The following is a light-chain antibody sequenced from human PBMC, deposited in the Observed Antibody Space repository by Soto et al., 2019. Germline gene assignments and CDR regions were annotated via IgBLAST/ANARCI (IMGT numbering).Light chain of an antibody. CDR1: QGISTY. V-gene: IGKV1-9*01. CDR3: QQLDSFPMYT. CDR2: AAS. Sequence: EIQLTQSPSFLSASVGDRVTITCRASQGISTYIAWYQQKPGKTPKYLIYAASTLQSGVPSRFSGSGSGTVFTLTINSLQPEDFAPYYCQQLDSFPMYTFGQGTKLEIK. J-gene: IGKJ2*01.